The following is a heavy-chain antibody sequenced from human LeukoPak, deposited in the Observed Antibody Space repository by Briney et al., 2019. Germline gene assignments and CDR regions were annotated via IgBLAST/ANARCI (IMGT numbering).Heavy chain of an antibody. CDR3: ARDRSSTSPIQLYL. CDR1: GGSISSYY. J-gene: IGHJ5*02. CDR2: IYYSGST. D-gene: IGHD2-2*01. V-gene: IGHV4-59*01. Sequence: SETLSLTCTVSGGSISSYYWSWIRQPPGKGLEWIGYIYYSGSTNYNPSLKSRVTISVDTSKNQFSLKLSSVTAADTAVYYCARDRSSTSPIQLYLWGQGTLVTVSS.